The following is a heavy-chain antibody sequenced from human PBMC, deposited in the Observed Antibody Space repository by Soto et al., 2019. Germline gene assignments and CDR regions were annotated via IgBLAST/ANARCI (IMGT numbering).Heavy chain of an antibody. CDR3: ARDTPNYYDSSGREEDDAFDI. J-gene: IGHJ3*02. CDR2: IIPILGIA. D-gene: IGHD3-22*01. CDR1: GGTFSSYT. Sequence: QVQLVQSGAEVKKPGSSVKVSCKASGGTFSSYTISWVRQAPGQGLEWMGRIIPILGIANYAQKFQGRVTITADKSTSTAYMELSSLRSEDTAVYYCARDTPNYYDSSGREEDDAFDIWGQGTMVTVSS. V-gene: IGHV1-69*08.